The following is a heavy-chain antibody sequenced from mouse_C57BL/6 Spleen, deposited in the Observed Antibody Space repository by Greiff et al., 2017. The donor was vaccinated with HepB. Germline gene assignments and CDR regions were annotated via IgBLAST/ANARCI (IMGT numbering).Heavy chain of an antibody. CDR2: IDPSDSET. V-gene: IGHV1-52*01. CDR1: GYTFTSYW. D-gene: IGHD3-2*02. J-gene: IGHJ2*01. CDR3: ARGGDSSGYY. Sequence: VQLQQPGAELVRPGSSVKLSCKASGYTFTSYWMHWVKQRPIQGLEWIGNIDPSDSETHYNQKFKDKATLTVDKSSSTAYMQLSSLTSEDSAVYYCARGGDSSGYYWGQGTTLTVSS.